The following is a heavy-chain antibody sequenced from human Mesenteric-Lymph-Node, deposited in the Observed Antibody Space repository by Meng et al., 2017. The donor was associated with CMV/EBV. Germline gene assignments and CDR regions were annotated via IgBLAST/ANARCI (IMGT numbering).Heavy chain of an antibody. V-gene: IGHV3-48*04. J-gene: IGHJ4*02. CDR2: ISTAGTI. CDR1: GFTISTYN. CDR3: VRGDWGSGS. D-gene: IGHD7-27*01. Sequence: GESLKISCAASGFTISTYNMNWVRQAPGKGLEWVSYISTAGTIYYADSVKGRFTISRDSAKNSLYLQMNSLRAEDTAVYYCVRGDWGSGSWGQGTLVTVSS.